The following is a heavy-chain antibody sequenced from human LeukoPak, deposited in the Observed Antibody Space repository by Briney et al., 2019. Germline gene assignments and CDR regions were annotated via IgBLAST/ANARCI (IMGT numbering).Heavy chain of an antibody. D-gene: IGHD2-2*02. Sequence: SVKVSCKASGYTFTGYYMHWVRQAPGQGLEWMGGIIPICGTANYAQKFPGRVTITGDESTSTGYMELSSLRSEDTAVYHCPRDGGYCSSTSCYKFSYWGQGTLVTVSS. V-gene: IGHV1-69*13. J-gene: IGHJ4*02. CDR1: GYTFTGYY. CDR2: IIPICGTA. CDR3: PRDGGYCSSTSCYKFSY.